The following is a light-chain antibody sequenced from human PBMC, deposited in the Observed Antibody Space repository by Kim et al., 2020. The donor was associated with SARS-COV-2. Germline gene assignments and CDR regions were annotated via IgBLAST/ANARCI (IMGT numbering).Light chain of an antibody. J-gene: IGLJ3*02. Sequence: QRVTISCTGSSSNIGAGYDVHWYQQLPGTAPKLLIYGNSNRPSGVPDRISGSKSGTSASLAITGLQAEDEADYYCQTYDNSLGGWVFGGGTKL. CDR1: SSNIGAGYD. CDR2: GNS. V-gene: IGLV1-40*01. CDR3: QTYDNSLGGWV.